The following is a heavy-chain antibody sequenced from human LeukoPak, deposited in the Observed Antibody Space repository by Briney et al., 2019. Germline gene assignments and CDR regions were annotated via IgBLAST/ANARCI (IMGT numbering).Heavy chain of an antibody. D-gene: IGHD4-17*01. CDR3: ARSRRSDGDYEDYFDY. Sequence: ASVKVSCKASGYTFTSYGISWVRQAPRHGRECRRWFSAYNGNTNYAQKLQGGVTMTTDTSTSTAYMELRSLRSDDTAVYYCARSRRSDGDYEDYFDYWGQGTLVTVSS. J-gene: IGHJ4*02. CDR1: GYTFTSYG. V-gene: IGHV1-18*01. CDR2: FSAYNGNT.